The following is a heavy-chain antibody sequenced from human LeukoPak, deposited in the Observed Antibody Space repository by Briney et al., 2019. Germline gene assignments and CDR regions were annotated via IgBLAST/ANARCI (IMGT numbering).Heavy chain of an antibody. CDR3: ARDALHTAHFDY. D-gene: IGHD5-18*01. CDR1: GFTFSSYT. CDR2: VSASSDI. V-gene: IGHV3-48*02. J-gene: IGHJ4*02. Sequence: GGSLRLSCAASGFTFSSYTMNWVRQAPGKGLQWVSTVSASSDIHYSDSVKGRFTISRDNARSSLYLQMNSLRDEDTAVYYCARDALHTAHFDYRGQGTLVTVSS.